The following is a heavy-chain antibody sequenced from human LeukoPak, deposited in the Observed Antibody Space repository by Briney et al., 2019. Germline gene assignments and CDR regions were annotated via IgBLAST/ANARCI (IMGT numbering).Heavy chain of an antibody. CDR2: INPNSVAT. CDR3: ARDLNAADY. CDR1: GYTFTGYY. Sequence: ASVKVSCKASGYTFTGYYMHWVRQAPAQGLEWMGRINPNSVATNYAQKFQGRVTMTTDTSISTAYMELSRLRSDDTAVYYCARDLNAADYWGQGTLVTVSS. J-gene: IGHJ4*02. V-gene: IGHV1-2*06.